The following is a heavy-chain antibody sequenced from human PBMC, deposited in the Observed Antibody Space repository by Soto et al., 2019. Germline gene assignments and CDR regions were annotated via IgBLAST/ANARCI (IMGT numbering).Heavy chain of an antibody. D-gene: IGHD3-22*01. V-gene: IGHV3-23*01. CDR2: ISRSGGST. CDR3: AKRYYESSDYVAHFDY. J-gene: IGHJ4*02. Sequence: EVQLLESGGGLVQPGGSLRLSCAASGFTFRSYGMSWVRQAPGKGLECVSAISRSGGSTYYADSVKGRFTISRDNSKNTLYLQMNSLRAEDTAVYYCAKRYYESSDYVAHFDYWGQGTLVTVSS. CDR1: GFTFRSYG.